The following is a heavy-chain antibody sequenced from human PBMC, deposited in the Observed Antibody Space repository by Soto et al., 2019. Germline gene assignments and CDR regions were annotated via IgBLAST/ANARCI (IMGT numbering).Heavy chain of an antibody. V-gene: IGHV3-73*01. D-gene: IGHD2-15*01. CDR1: GFTFSGSA. CDR2: IRSKASNYAT. Sequence: GGSLRLCCAASGFTFSGSAMHWVRQASGKGLEWVGRIRSKASNYATAYAASVKGRFTITRDDSKNTAYLQMNSLKTEDTAVYYCTRLVYCSGDSCSAFDYWGQGTLVTVSS. J-gene: IGHJ4*02. CDR3: TRLVYCSGDSCSAFDY.